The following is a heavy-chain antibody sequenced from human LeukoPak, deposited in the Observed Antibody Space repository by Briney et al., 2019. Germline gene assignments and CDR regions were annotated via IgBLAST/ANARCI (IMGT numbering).Heavy chain of an antibody. J-gene: IGHJ4*02. D-gene: IGHD6-13*01. V-gene: IGHV3-53*01. CDR1: GFTVSSNY. CDR3: AKARVRYSSSPTDFDY. CDR2: IYSGGST. Sequence: GGSLRLSCAASGFTVSSNYMSWVRQAPGKGLEWVSVIYSGGSTYYADSVKGRFTISRDNSKNTLYLQMNSLRAEDTAVYYCAKARVRYSSSPTDFDYWGQGTLVTVSS.